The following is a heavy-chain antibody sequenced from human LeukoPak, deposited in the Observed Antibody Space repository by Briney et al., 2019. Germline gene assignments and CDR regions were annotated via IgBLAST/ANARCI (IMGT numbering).Heavy chain of an antibody. CDR2: IYTSGST. V-gene: IGHV4-61*02. D-gene: IGHD3-10*01. J-gene: IGHJ3*02. Sequence: PSETLSLTCTVFGGSISSGSYYWSWIRQPAGKGLEWIGRIYTSGSTNYNPSLKSRVTISVDTSKNQFSLKLSSVTAADTAVYYCARVWRITMVRGVITDAFDIWGQGTMVTVSS. CDR1: GGSISSGSYY. CDR3: ARVWRITMVRGVITDAFDI.